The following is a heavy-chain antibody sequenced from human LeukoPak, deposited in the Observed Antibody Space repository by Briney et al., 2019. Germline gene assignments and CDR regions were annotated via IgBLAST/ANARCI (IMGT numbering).Heavy chain of an antibody. V-gene: IGHV3-11*01. D-gene: IGHD4-23*01. Sequence: GGSLRLSCAASGFTFSDYYMSWIRQAPGKGLEWVSYISGSGSTLYCAASVRGRFTISRDNAKNSLFLQMNSLRAEDTAVYYCARDRGNSDPGDWFDSWGQGTLVTVSS. CDR3: ARDRGNSDPGDWFDS. CDR1: GFTFSDYY. J-gene: IGHJ5*01. CDR2: ISGSGSTL.